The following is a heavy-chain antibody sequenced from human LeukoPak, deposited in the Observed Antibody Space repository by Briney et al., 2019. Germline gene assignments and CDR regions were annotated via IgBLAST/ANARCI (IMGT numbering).Heavy chain of an antibody. CDR3: VSSSTTYYYGSGSYPRLDY. Sequence: GGSLRLSCAASGFTFSSYAMSWVRQAPGKGLEWVSAISGSGGSTYYADSVKGRFTISRDNSKNTLYLQMNSLRAEDTAVYYSVSSSTTYYYGSGSYPRLDYWGQGTLVTVSS. D-gene: IGHD3-10*01. J-gene: IGHJ4*02. CDR1: GFTFSSYA. V-gene: IGHV3-23*01. CDR2: ISGSGGST.